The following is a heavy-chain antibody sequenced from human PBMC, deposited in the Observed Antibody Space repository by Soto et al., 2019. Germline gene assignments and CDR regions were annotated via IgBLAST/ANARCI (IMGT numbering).Heavy chain of an antibody. J-gene: IGHJ1*01. CDR3: ARDMTELQD. Sequence: SETLSLTCTVSGGSISGNYWTWIRQPPGKGLEWIGYIYYSGTVNHNPSLKSRVTISVDTSKNQFSLHLTSVTAADTAVYYCARDMTELQDWGQGTLVTVPQ. V-gene: IGHV4-59*13. CDR1: GGSISGNY. CDR2: IYYSGTV. D-gene: IGHD2-21*02.